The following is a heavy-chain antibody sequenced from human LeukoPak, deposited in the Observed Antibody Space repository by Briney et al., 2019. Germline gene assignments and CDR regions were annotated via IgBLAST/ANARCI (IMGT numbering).Heavy chain of an antibody. CDR2: IYHSGSN. V-gene: IGHV4-38-2*01. D-gene: IGHD2-2*01. Sequence: SETLSLTCAVSGYSISSGYYWGWIRQPPGKGLEGIGSIYHSGSNYYNPSLKSRVTISVDTSKNQFSLKLSSVTAADTAVYYCARQGDQLLSLSWFDPWGQGTLVTVSS. J-gene: IGHJ5*02. CDR3: ARQGDQLLSLSWFDP. CDR1: GYSISSGYY.